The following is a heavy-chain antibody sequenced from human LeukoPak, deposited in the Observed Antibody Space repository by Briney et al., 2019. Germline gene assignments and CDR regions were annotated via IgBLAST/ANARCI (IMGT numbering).Heavy chain of an antibody. CDR2: MNLNSGNT. CDR3: AIVPAAIGYYYMDV. D-gene: IGHD2-2*01. Sequence: GASVKASCKASGYTFTSYDINWVSQATGQGVKWMGWMNLNSGNTGYAQKCQGRVTMTSNTSISTAYMELSSLRSEDTAVYYCAIVPAAIGYYYMDVWGKGTTVTVSS. J-gene: IGHJ6*03. CDR1: GYTFTSYD. V-gene: IGHV1-8*01.